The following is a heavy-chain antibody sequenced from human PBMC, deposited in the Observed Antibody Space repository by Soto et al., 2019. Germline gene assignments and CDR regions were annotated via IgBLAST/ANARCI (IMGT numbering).Heavy chain of an antibody. CDR2: ISHDGRKQ. CDR1: GFTFTSYA. J-gene: IGHJ4*02. D-gene: IGHD6-13*01. V-gene: IGHV3-30*04. CDR3: ARETRYFGYSNRWCGPDY. Sequence: QVQLVESGGGVVQPGRSLRLSCAASGFTFTSYAMHWVRQAPGKGLEWVAVISHDGRKQYYTDSVKGRFTISRDNSKNTMYLQMDNLRVEDRAVYCCARETRYFGYSNRWCGPDYLGQGTLVTVSS.